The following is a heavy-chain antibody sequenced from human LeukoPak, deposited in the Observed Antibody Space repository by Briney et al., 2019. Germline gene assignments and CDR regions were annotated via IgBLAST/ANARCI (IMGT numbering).Heavy chain of an antibody. CDR1: GYTFTSYG. J-gene: IGHJ4*02. CDR3: ARSRDCSGGSCYSPFDY. Sequence: ASVKVSCKASGYTFTSYGISWVRQAPGQGLEWMGWISAYNGNTNYAQKLQGRVTMTTDTSTSTAYMELRSLRSDDTAVYYCARSRDCSGGSCYSPFDYWGQGTLVTVSS. V-gene: IGHV1-18*01. CDR2: ISAYNGNT. D-gene: IGHD2-15*01.